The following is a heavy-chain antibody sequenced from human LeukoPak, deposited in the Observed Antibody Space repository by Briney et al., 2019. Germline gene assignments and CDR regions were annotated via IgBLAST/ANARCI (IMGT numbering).Heavy chain of an antibody. CDR2: IIPIFGTA. D-gene: IGHD3-22*01. CDR3: AREVRWDPNYYDSSGYYP. J-gene: IGHJ4*02. V-gene: IGHV1-69*05. Sequence: GASVKVSCKASGGTFSIYAISWVRQAPGQGLEWMGGIIPIFGTANYAQKFQRRVTITTGEPTSTAYMELSSLRSEDTAVYYCAREVRWDPNYYDSSGYYPWGQGTLVTVSS. CDR1: GGTFSIYA.